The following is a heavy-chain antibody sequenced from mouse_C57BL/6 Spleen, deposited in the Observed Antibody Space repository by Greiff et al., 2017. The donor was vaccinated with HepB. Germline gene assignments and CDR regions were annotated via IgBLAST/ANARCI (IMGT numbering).Heavy chain of an antibody. Sequence: EVQLQQSGTVLARPGASVKMSCKTSGYTFTSYWMHWVKQRPGQGLEWIGAIYPGNSDTSYNQKFKGKAKLTAVTSASTAYMELSSLTNEDSAVYYCTRGVYDYDDPLYAMDYWGQGTSVTVSS. D-gene: IGHD2-4*01. CDR2: IYPGNSDT. CDR1: GYTFTSYW. V-gene: IGHV1-5*01. J-gene: IGHJ4*01. CDR3: TRGVYDYDDPLYAMDY.